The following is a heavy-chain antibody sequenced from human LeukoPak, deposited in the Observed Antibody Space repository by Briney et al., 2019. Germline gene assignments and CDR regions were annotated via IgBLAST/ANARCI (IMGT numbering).Heavy chain of an antibody. J-gene: IGHJ5*02. CDR3: ARDASLYSNYGWFDP. Sequence: GASVKVSCKASGYTFTSYYIHWVRQAPGQGLEWMGIINPSGGSTSYARKFQGRVTMTRDTSMSTVYMELSSLRSEDTAVYYCARDASLYSNYGWFDPWGQGTLVTVSS. CDR2: INPSGGST. CDR1: GYTFTSYY. D-gene: IGHD4-11*01. V-gene: IGHV1-46*01.